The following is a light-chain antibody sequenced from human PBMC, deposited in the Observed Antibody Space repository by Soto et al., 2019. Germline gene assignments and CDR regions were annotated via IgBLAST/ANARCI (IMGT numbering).Light chain of an antibody. CDR2: DVS. CDR3: SSYTSRSTFV. V-gene: IGLV2-14*01. CDR1: SSDVGGYNY. Sequence: QSVLTQPASVSGSPGQSITISCTGSSSDVGGYNYVSWYQQHPGKAHKLMIYDVSNRPSGVSNRFSGSKSGNTASLTISGLQAEDEAVFYCSSYTSRSTFVFRSGTKVTVL. J-gene: IGLJ1*01.